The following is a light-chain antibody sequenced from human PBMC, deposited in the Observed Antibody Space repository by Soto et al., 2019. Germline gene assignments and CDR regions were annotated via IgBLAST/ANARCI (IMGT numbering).Light chain of an antibody. J-gene: IGLJ1*01. Sequence: QSVLTQPASVSGSPGQSIAISCTGTSSYVGGYNYVSWYQQHPGKAPKLMIYDVNNRPSGVSNRFSGSKSGNTASLTISGLQAEDEADYYCCSYTTSSTYVFGTGTRPPS. CDR1: SSYVGGYNY. CDR2: DVN. V-gene: IGLV2-14*03. CDR3: CSYTTSSTYV.